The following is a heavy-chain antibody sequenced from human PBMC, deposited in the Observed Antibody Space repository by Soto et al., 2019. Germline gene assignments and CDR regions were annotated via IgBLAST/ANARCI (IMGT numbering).Heavy chain of an antibody. Sequence: GASVKVSCKASGGTFSSYAISWVRQAPGQGLEWMGGIIPIFGTANYAQKFQGRVTITADESTSTAYMELSSLRSEDTAVYYCARDPFGRAPGVWFDPWGQGTLVTF. CDR1: GGTFSSYA. CDR2: IIPIFGTA. CDR3: ARDPFGRAPGVWFDP. D-gene: IGHD3-16*01. V-gene: IGHV1-69*13. J-gene: IGHJ5*02.